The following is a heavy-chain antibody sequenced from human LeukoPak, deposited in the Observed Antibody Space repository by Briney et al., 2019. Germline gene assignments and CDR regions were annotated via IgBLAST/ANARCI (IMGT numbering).Heavy chain of an antibody. CDR3: AKDQGYYGSGSYKEYFQH. J-gene: IGHJ1*01. CDR1: GFTFSNYA. CDR2: ISGSGDST. D-gene: IGHD3-10*01. V-gene: IGHV3-23*01. Sequence: GGSLRLSCAASGFTFSNYAMHWVRQAPGKGLEWVSAISGSGDSTYYADSVKGRFTTSRDNSKNTLYLQMNSLRAEDTAVYYCAKDQGYYGSGSYKEYFQHWGQGTLVTVSS.